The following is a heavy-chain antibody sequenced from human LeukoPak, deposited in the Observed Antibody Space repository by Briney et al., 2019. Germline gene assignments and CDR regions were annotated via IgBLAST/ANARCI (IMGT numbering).Heavy chain of an antibody. CDR3: ARGLSAVAGIGCY. CDR2: INPNSGGT. Sequence: GASVKVSCKASGYTFTGYYMHWVRQAPGQGLEWMGWINPNSGGTNYAQKFQGRVSMTRDTSISTAYMELSRLRSDDTAVYYCARGLSAVAGIGCYWGQGTLVTVSS. J-gene: IGHJ4*02. CDR1: GYTFTGYY. D-gene: IGHD6-19*01. V-gene: IGHV1-2*02.